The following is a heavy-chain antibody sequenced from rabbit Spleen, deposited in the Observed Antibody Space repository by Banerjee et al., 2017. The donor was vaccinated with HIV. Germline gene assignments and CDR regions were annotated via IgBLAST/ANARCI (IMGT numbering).Heavy chain of an antibody. CDR2: IHSGGVT. Sequence: QEQLEESGGDLVQPEGSLTLTCTASGFTLSSGYMCWVRQAPGKGLEWIACIHSGGVTYYASWAKGRFTISKTSSTTVTLRMTSLTAADRATYFCARDLLGVIGWNFYLWGQGTLVTVS. J-gene: IGHJ4*01. CDR1: GFTLSSGY. D-gene: IGHD1-1*01. V-gene: IGHV1S45*01. CDR3: ARDLLGVIGWNFYL.